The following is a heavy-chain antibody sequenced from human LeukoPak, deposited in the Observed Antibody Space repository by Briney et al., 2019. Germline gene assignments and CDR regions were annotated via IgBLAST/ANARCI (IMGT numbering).Heavy chain of an antibody. Sequence: SETLSLTCTVSGDSISSYYCNWIRQPAGKGLEYIGRIYSTGSTNYNPSLKSRVTMSVDTSKNHFSLKLSSVTAGDTAVYYCATTTSILAFDIWGQGTMVTVSS. CDR1: GDSISSYY. V-gene: IGHV4-4*07. D-gene: IGHD3-3*01. CDR3: ATTTSILAFDI. J-gene: IGHJ3*02. CDR2: IYSTGST.